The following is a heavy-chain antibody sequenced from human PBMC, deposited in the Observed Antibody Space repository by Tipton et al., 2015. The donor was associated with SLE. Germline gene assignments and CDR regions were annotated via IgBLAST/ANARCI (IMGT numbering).Heavy chain of an antibody. CDR2: ISYDGSNK. Sequence: SLRLSCAASGFTFSSYGMHWVRQAPGKGLEWVAVISYDGSNKYYADSVKGRFTISRDNSKNTLYLQMNSLRAEDTAVYYCKTVAPTFDFWGQGTMVTVSS. V-gene: IGHV3-30*03. CDR3: KTVAPTFDF. CDR1: GFTFSSYG. J-gene: IGHJ3*01. D-gene: IGHD5-24*01.